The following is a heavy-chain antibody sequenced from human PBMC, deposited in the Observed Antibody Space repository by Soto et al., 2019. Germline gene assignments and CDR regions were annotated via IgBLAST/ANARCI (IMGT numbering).Heavy chain of an antibody. V-gene: IGHV1-2*02. D-gene: IGHD2-8*01. Sequence: QVQLVQSGAEVKKPGASVKVSCKASGYTFTGYYMHWVRQAPGQGLEWIGWINPNSGGTNYAQKFQGRVTMTRDTSISTAYMELSRLRSDDTAVYYCARDIVLMVYATGGDYYYYGMDVWGQGTTVTVSS. CDR3: ARDIVLMVYATGGDYYYYGMDV. CDR1: GYTFTGYY. J-gene: IGHJ6*02. CDR2: INPNSGGT.